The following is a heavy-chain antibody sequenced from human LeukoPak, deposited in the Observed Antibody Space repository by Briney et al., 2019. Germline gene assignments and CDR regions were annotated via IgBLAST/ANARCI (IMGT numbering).Heavy chain of an antibody. D-gene: IGHD5-18*01. V-gene: IGHV4-4*07. Sequence: SETLSLTCTVSGDSISSYYWSWIRQPAGKGLEWIGRIYTSGSTNYNPSLKSRVTMSVDTSKNQFSLKLSSVTAADTAVYYCARGLTAMVYSNYYYYMDVWGKGTTVTVSS. CDR2: IYTSGST. CDR3: ARGLTAMVYSNYYYYMDV. J-gene: IGHJ6*03. CDR1: GDSISSYY.